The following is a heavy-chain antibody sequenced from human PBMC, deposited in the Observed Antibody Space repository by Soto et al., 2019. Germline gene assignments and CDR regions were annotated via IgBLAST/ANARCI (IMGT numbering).Heavy chain of an antibody. J-gene: IGHJ6*02. CDR3: TRGHYDFWSGYALYYYYGMDV. CDR2: IRSKAYGGTT. D-gene: IGHD3-3*01. V-gene: IGHV3-49*03. Sequence: PGGSLRLSCTASGFTFGDYAMSWFRQAPGKGLEWVGFIRSKAYGGTTEYAASVKGRFTISRDDSKSIAYLQMNGLKTEDTAVYYCTRGHYDFWSGYALYYYYGMDVWGQGTTVTVSS. CDR1: GFTFGDYA.